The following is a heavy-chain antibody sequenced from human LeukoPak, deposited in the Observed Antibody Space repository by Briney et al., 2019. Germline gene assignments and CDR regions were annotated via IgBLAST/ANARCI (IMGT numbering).Heavy chain of an antibody. CDR3: ARALRYFDWLLLPEYYFDY. J-gene: IGHJ4*02. CDR2: IIPIFGTA. CDR1: GGTFSSYA. V-gene: IGHV1-69*06. Sequence: ASVKVSCKASGGTFSSYAISGVRQAPGQGFEWMGGIIPIFGTANYAQKFQGRVTITADKSTSTAYMELSSLRSEDTAVYYCARALRYFDWLLLPEYYFDYWGQGTLVTVSS. D-gene: IGHD3-9*01.